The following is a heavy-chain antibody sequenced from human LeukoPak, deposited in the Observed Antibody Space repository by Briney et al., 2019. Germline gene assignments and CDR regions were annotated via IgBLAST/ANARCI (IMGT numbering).Heavy chain of an antibody. CDR2: TYYRSKWYN. Sequence: SQTLSLTCAISGDSVSSNSAAWNWIRQSPSRGLEWLGRTYYRSKWYNDYAVSVKSRITISPDTSKNQFSLQLNSVAPEDTAVYYCARDRSGDGYNYPNWFDPWGQGTLVTVSS. D-gene: IGHD5-24*01. CDR1: GDSVSSNSAA. V-gene: IGHV6-1*01. CDR3: ARDRSGDGYNYPNWFDP. J-gene: IGHJ5*02.